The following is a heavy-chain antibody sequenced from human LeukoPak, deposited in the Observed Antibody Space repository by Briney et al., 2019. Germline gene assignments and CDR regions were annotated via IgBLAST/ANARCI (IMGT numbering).Heavy chain of an antibody. CDR1: GFTFSGYA. V-gene: IGHV3-30*07. Sequence: GGSLRLSCVASGFTFSGYAMHWVRQAPGKGLEWVAVVAADGRDKHYADSVKGRCTISRDNSKNTLYLQMNSLRAEDTAVYYCARSVGYWGQGTLVTVSS. J-gene: IGHJ4*02. CDR2: VAADGRDK. CDR3: ARSVGY.